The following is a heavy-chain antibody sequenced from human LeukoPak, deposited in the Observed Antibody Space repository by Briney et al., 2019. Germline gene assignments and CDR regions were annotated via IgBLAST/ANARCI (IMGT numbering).Heavy chain of an antibody. CDR3: ASDYYGSGSYYKPFDY. V-gene: IGHV1-69*13. CDR1: GGTFSSYA. J-gene: IGHJ4*02. CDR2: IIPIFGTA. D-gene: IGHD3-10*01. Sequence: ASVKVSCKASGGTFSSYAISWVRQAPGQGLDWMGGIIPIFGTANYAQKFQGRVTITADESTSTAYMELSSLRSEDTAVYYCASDYYGSGSYYKPFDYWGQGTLVTVSS.